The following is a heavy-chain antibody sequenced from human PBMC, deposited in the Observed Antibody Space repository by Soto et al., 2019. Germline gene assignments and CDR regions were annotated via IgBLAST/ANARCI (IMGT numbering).Heavy chain of an antibody. Sequence: RASVKVSCKASGYTFTSYAMHWVRQAPGQRLEWMGWINAGNGNTKYSQKFQGRVTITRDTSASTAYMELSSLRSEDTAVYYCARLYDILTGPRYWDVFDIWGQGTMVTVSS. J-gene: IGHJ3*02. CDR1: GYTFTSYA. D-gene: IGHD3-9*01. CDR3: ARLYDILTGPRYWDVFDI. V-gene: IGHV1-3*01. CDR2: INAGNGNT.